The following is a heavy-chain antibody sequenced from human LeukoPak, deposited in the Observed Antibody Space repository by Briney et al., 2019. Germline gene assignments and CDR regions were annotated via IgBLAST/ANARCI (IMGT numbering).Heavy chain of an antibody. Sequence: GGSLRLSCAASGFTFSRSSMNWVRPAPGKGLEWVSSITTISGYIYYADSVKGRFSISRDTATNSLYLQMDSLRGEDTAVYYCATGGVHYYDSSADYWGQGTLVTVSS. CDR3: ATGGVHYYDSSADY. D-gene: IGHD3-22*01. CDR1: GFTFSRSS. V-gene: IGHV3-21*01. CDR2: ITTISGYI. J-gene: IGHJ4*02.